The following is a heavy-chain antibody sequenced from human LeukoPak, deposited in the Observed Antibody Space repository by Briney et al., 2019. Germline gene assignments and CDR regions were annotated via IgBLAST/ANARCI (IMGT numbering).Heavy chain of an antibody. V-gene: IGHV4-39*07. Sequence: PSETLSLTCTVSGGSISSSSYYWGWVRQPPGTGLEWIVSIYYSGSTYYNPSLKSRVTISVYTSKNQFSLKLSSVTAADTAVYFCARAYSSSWYFNWFDPWGQGTLVTVSS. J-gene: IGHJ5*02. CDR2: IYYSGST. CDR3: ARAYSSSWYFNWFDP. CDR1: GGSISSSSYY. D-gene: IGHD6-13*01.